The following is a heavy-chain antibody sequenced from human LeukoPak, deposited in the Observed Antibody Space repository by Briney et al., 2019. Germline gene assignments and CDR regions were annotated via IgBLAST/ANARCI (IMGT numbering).Heavy chain of an antibody. CDR2: ISGSGGST. Sequence: GSLRLSCAASGFTFSCYAMSWVRQAPGKGLEWVSAISGSGGSTYYADSVKGRFTISRDNSKNTLYLQMNSLRAEDTAVYYCAKGGGEYYDFWSGYEDVWGQGTTVTVSS. V-gene: IGHV3-23*01. CDR1: GFTFSCYA. D-gene: IGHD3-3*01. J-gene: IGHJ6*02. CDR3: AKGGGEYYDFWSGYEDV.